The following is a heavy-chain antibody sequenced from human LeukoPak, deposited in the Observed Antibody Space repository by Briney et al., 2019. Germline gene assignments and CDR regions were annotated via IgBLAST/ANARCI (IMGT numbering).Heavy chain of an antibody. V-gene: IGHV1-69*05. D-gene: IGHD3-10*01. CDR3: ARAPPTMVRGVYYFDY. CDR1: GGTFSSYA. CDR2: IIPIFGTA. J-gene: IGHJ4*02. Sequence: ASVKVSCKASGGTFSSYAINWVRQAPGQGLEWMGGIIPIFGTANYAQKFQGRVTITTDESTSTAYMELSSLRSEDTAVYYCARAPPTMVRGVYYFDYWGQGTLVTVSS.